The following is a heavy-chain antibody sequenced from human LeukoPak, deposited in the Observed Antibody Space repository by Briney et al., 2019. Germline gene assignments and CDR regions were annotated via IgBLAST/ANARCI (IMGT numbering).Heavy chain of an antibody. J-gene: IGHJ4*02. CDR2: ISYDGSNK. Sequence: GGSLRLSCAASGFTFSSYAMHWVRQAPGKGLEWVAVISYDGSNKYYADSVKGRFTISRDNSKNTQYLQMNSLRAEDTAVYYCARDPSSFWSGYYAYWGQGTLVTVSS. V-gene: IGHV3-30-3*01. CDR3: ARDPSSFWSGYYAY. D-gene: IGHD3-3*01. CDR1: GFTFSSYA.